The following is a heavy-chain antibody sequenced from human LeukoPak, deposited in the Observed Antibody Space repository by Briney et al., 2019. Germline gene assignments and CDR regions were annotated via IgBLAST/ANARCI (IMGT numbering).Heavy chain of an antibody. V-gene: IGHV3-48*01. Sequence: PGGSLRLSCAASGFTFSSYSMNWVRQAPGKGLEWVSYISSSSSTIYYADSVKGRFTISRDNAKNSLYLQMNSLRAEDTAVYYCARAGYYDSSGYYPDAFDIWGQGTMVTVSS. D-gene: IGHD3-22*01. J-gene: IGHJ3*02. CDR3: ARAGYYDSSGYYPDAFDI. CDR2: ISSSSSTI. CDR1: GFTFSSYS.